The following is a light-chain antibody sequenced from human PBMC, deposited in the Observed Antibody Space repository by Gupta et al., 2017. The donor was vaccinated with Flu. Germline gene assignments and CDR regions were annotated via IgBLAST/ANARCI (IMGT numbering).Light chain of an antibody. V-gene: IGLV3-21*02. CDR2: DDS. J-gene: IGLJ3*02. CDR3: QVWDPSSNHWV. Sequence: SYVLTQPPSVSVAPGQTARITCGGNNIESKTVHWYQQKPGQAPVLVVYDDSDRPSGIPERFSGSNSGNTATLTINRVEAGDEADYYCQVWDPSSNHWVCGGGTKLTVL. CDR1: NIESKT.